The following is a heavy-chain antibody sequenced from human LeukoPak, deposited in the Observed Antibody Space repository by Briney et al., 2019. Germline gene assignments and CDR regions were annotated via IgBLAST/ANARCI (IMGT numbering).Heavy chain of an antibody. D-gene: IGHD4-23*01. CDR3: ARVNIGNSMDFDY. V-gene: IGHV1-8*01. CDR1: GYTFTSYD. CDR2: MNPNSGNT. J-gene: IGHJ4*02. Sequence: GASVKVSCKVSGYTFTSYDINWVRQATGQGLEWMGWMNPNSGNTGYAQKFQGRVTMTRNTSISTAYMDLSSLRSEDTAVYYCARVNIGNSMDFDYWGQGTLVTVSS.